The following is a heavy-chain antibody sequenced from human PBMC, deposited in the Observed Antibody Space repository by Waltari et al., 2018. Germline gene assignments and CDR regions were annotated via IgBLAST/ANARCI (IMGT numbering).Heavy chain of an antibody. CDR2: ISHNGRT. D-gene: IGHD1-1*01. CDR1: GGSFNSYY. CDR3: ARGEQLHLIRRNSFDT. V-gene: IGHV4-34*01. J-gene: IGHJ5*02. Sequence: QVQLQQWGAGLLKPSETLSLTCAVIGGSFNSYYWGCIRQPPGKGLEWIGEISHNGRTNDNPSLKSRVAISVDTSKNHFSLKLNFLTAADTAVYYCARGEQLHLIRRNSFDTWGQGTLVTVSS.